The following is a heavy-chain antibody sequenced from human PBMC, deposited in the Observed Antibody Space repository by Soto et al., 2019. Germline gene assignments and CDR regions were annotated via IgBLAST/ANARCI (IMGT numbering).Heavy chain of an antibody. CDR2: MNPSTGNS. J-gene: IGHJ4*02. D-gene: IGHD1-1*01. Sequence: ASVKVSCKASGYTFTSYDIYWVRQATGQGLEWTGRMNPSTGNSGYAQKFQGRVTMTSDTSISTAHMELSSLRSEDTAVYYCARRAETNGWNGFGADKYYFDFWGQGTLVTVSS. CDR3: ARRAETNGWNGFGADKYYFDF. V-gene: IGHV1-8*01. CDR1: GYTFTSYD.